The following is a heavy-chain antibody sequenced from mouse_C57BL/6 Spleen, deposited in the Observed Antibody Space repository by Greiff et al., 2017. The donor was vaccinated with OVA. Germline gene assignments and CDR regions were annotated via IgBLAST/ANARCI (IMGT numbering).Heavy chain of an antibody. CDR2: INPSSGYT. Sequence: QVQLKESGAALARPGASVKMSCKASGYTFTSYTMHWVKQRPGQGLEWIGYINPSSGYTKYNQKFKDKATLTADKSSSTAYMQLSSLTSEDSAVYYCARYGSTDFDYWGQGTTLTVSS. V-gene: IGHV1-4*01. D-gene: IGHD1-1*01. CDR3: ARYGSTDFDY. CDR1: GYTFTSYT. J-gene: IGHJ2*01.